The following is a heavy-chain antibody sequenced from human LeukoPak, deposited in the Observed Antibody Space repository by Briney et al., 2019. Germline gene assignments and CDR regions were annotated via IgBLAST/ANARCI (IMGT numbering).Heavy chain of an antibody. CDR2: ISYEGSNK. D-gene: IGHD1-26*01. V-gene: IGHV3-30*03. CDR3: ATHPEVGADDY. CDR1: GFTFSNYD. J-gene: IGHJ4*02. Sequence: GGSLRLSCAASGFTFSNYDMHWVRQAPGKGLESVAVISYEGSNKYYIDSVKGRFTISRDNSKNTLYLQMNSLRAEDTAVYFSATHPEVGADDYWGQGTLVTVSS.